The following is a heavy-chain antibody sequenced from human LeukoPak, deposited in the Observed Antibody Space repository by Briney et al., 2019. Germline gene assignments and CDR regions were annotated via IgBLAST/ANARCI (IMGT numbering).Heavy chain of an antibody. Sequence: GGSLRLSCAASGFTFSSYEMNWVRQAPGKGLEWVSYISSSGSTIYYADSVKGRFTISRDNAKNSLYLQMNSLRAGDTAVYYCARADILTGWRAFDIWGQGTMVTVSS. CDR1: GFTFSSYE. CDR3: ARADILTGWRAFDI. V-gene: IGHV3-48*03. J-gene: IGHJ3*02. D-gene: IGHD3-9*01. CDR2: ISSSGSTI.